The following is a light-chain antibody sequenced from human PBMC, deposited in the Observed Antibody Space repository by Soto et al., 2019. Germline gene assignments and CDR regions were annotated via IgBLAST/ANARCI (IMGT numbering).Light chain of an antibody. V-gene: IGKV3-15*01. CDR2: DAS. CDR1: QDVTNS. CDR3: QQYIRRPLS. J-gene: IGKJ5*01. Sequence: ITQSPATLSLYKGWGVTLSCRAAQDVTNSVAWYQQKSGQAPRLLIYDASARASGVSARFSGSGSGTDFTLTISGLQAEDFAVYFCQQYIRRPLSFGQGTRLEIK.